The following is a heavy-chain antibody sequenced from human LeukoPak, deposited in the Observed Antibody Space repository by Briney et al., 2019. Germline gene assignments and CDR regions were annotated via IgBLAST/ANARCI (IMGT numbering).Heavy chain of an antibody. V-gene: IGHV4-39*01. Sequence: SETLSLTCAVYGGSFSSYYWGWIRQPPGKGLEWIGSIYYSGSTYYNPSLKGRVTISVDTSKNQFSLKLSSVTAADTAVYYCARLGAMARFDPWGQGTLVTVSS. CDR1: GGSFSSYY. D-gene: IGHD5-18*01. CDR3: ARLGAMARFDP. J-gene: IGHJ5*02. CDR2: IYYSGST.